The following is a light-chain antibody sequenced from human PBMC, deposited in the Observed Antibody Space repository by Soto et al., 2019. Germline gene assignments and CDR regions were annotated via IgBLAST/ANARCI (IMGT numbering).Light chain of an antibody. CDR1: QSINRH. Sequence: EIVLTQSPATLSLSPGERATLSCRASQSINRHLAWYRQKPGQAPRLLIYDASNRATGIPARFSGSGSGTDFTLTISSLEPEDFAVYYCQERNRWPRGTFGAGTKVDIK. V-gene: IGKV3-11*01. CDR2: DAS. J-gene: IGKJ4*01. CDR3: QERNRWPRGT.